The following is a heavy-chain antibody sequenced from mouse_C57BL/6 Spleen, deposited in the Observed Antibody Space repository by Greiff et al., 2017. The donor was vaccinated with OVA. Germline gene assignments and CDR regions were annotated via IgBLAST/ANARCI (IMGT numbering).Heavy chain of an antibody. J-gene: IGHJ2*01. CDR2: ISYSGST. Sequence: VQLKESGPGLAKPSQTLSLTCSVTGYAIPSDYWNWIRKFPGNKLEYMGYISYSGSTYYNPSPKSRLFITRHTSKNQYYLQLNAVTTEDTATYYCARTRTGVDYVDYWGQGTTLTVSS. CDR1: GYAIPSDY. D-gene: IGHD1-3*01. V-gene: IGHV3-8*01. CDR3: ARTRTGVDYVDY.